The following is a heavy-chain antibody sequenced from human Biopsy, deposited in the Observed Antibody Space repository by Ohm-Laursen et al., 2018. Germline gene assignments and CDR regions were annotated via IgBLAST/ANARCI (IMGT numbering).Heavy chain of an antibody. D-gene: IGHD4-17*01. CDR3: AREIGYGDSDYYYFGMDV. J-gene: IGHJ6*02. V-gene: IGHV3-11*04. CDR1: GFTFSDYY. CDR2: ISSSGSTI. Sequence: SLRLSCSASGFTFSDYYMSWIRQAPGKGLEWVSYISSSGSTIYYADSVKGRLTISRDNAKNSLYLQMNSLRADDTAVYYCAREIGYGDSDYYYFGMDVWGQGTTVTVSS.